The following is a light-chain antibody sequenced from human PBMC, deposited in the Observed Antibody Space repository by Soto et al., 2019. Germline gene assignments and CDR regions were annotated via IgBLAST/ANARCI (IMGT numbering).Light chain of an antibody. CDR2: GAS. V-gene: IGKV3-20*01. CDR3: PQYASFCT. CDR1: QSVSSSY. Sequence: EIVLTQSPGTLSLSPGERATLSCRASQSVSSSYLAWYQQKPGQAPRLLIYGASSRATGIPDRFSGSGSESDFTLTICRLESEDFAVYYCPQYASFCTFAQG. J-gene: IGKJ1*01.